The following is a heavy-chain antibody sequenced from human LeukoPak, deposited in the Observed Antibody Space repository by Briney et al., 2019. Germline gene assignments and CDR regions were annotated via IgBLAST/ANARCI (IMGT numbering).Heavy chain of an antibody. CDR3: ASDCSSGSLRY. Sequence: GGSLRLSCAASGFSFSSYSMNWVRQAPGKGLEWISYISSGSSTIFYADSVKGRFTISRDNAKNSLYLQMNSLRAEDTAVYYCASDCSSGSLRYWGQGTLVTVSS. D-gene: IGHD3-22*01. J-gene: IGHJ4*02. CDR1: GFSFSSYS. V-gene: IGHV3-48*01. CDR2: ISSGSSTI.